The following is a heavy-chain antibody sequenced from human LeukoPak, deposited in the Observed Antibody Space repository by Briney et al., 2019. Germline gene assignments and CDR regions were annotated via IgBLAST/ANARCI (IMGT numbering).Heavy chain of an antibody. CDR2: FDPEDGET. CDR1: GYTLTELS. V-gene: IGHV1-24*01. Sequence: APVKVSCKVSGYTLTELSMHWVRQAPGKGLEWMGGFDPEDGETIYAQKFQGRVTMTEDTSTDTAYMELSSLRSEDTAVYYCATDPVFHYYGSGSYGMDVWGQGTTVTVSS. J-gene: IGHJ6*02. D-gene: IGHD3-10*01. CDR3: ATDPVFHYYGSGSYGMDV.